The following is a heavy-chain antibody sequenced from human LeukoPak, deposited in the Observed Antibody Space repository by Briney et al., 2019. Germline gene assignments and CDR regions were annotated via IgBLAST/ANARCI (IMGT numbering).Heavy chain of an antibody. Sequence: AGGSLRLSCAASGFTFSSYSMNWVRQAPGKGLEWVSYISSSSSTIYYADSVKGRFTISRDNAKNSLYLQMNSLRAEDTAVYYCASIGSGSYYIYWGQGTLVTVSS. CDR2: ISSSSSTI. D-gene: IGHD3-10*01. J-gene: IGHJ4*02. V-gene: IGHV3-48*04. CDR1: GFTFSSYS. CDR3: ASIGSGSYYIY.